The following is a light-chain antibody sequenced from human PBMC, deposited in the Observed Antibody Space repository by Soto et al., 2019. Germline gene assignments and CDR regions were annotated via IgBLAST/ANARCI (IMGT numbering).Light chain of an antibody. CDR2: GAS. CDR1: QSVNSNY. Sequence: EIVLTQSPGTLYLSPGERATLSCRASQSVNSNYLAWYQQKPGQSPRLLMYGASSRATGIPDRFSGSGSGTDFTLTISRLEPEDSAVYYCQEYDNSLRTFGQGTKVEIK. CDR3: QEYDNSLRT. V-gene: IGKV3-20*01. J-gene: IGKJ1*01.